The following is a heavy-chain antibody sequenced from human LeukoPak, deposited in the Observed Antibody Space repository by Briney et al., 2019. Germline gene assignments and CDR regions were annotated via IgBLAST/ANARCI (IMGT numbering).Heavy chain of an antibody. CDR1: GGSISSYY. D-gene: IGHD5-24*01. CDR3: ARMGGDGYNYAFDI. V-gene: IGHV4-59*01. J-gene: IGHJ3*02. Sequence: PSETLSLTCTVSGGSISSYYWSWIRQPPGKGLEWIGYIYYSGSTNYNPSLKSRVTISVDTSKNQFSLKLSSVTAADTAVYYCARMGGDGYNYAFDIWGQGTMVTVSS. CDR2: IYYSGST.